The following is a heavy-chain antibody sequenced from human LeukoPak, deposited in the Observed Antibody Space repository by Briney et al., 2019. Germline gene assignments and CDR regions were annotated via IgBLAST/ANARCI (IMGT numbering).Heavy chain of an antibody. V-gene: IGHV1-69*06. CDR1: GGTFSSYA. Sequence: GSSVKVSCKASGGTFSSYAISWVRQAPGQGLGWMGGIIPIFGTANYAQKFQGRVTITADKSTSTAYMELSSLRSEDTAVYYCARDRRYYGSGSYPDYWGQGTLVTVSS. J-gene: IGHJ4*02. D-gene: IGHD3-10*01. CDR2: IIPIFGTA. CDR3: ARDRRYYGSGSYPDY.